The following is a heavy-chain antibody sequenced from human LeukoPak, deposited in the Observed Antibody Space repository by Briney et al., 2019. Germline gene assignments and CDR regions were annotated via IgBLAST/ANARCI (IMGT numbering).Heavy chain of an antibody. J-gene: IGHJ4*02. D-gene: IGHD2-21*02. CDR1: GCTFSNAW. CDR3: SAGLPHDY. CDR2: IKTKTDGGTT. V-gene: IGHV3-15*01. Sequence: GGSLRLSCAASGCTFSNAWMSWVRQAPGKGLEWVGRIKTKTDGGTTDYAAPVKGRFTISRDDSKTTLYLQMNSLKTEDTAVYYCSAGLPHDYWGQGTLVTVSS.